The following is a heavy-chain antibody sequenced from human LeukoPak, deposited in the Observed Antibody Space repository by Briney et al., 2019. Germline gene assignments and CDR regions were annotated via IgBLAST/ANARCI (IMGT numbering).Heavy chain of an antibody. CDR2: IYYSGST. J-gene: IGHJ4*02. Sequence: NPSETLSLTCSVSGGSISSSNCYWGWIRPPPGKGLEWIGNIYYSGSTHYNPSLKSRVTISVDTSKNQFSLRLSSVAAADTAVYYCGRREYGSGIDWGQGTLVIVSS. CDR1: GGSISSSNCY. V-gene: IGHV4-39*01. D-gene: IGHD3-10*01. CDR3: GRREYGSGID.